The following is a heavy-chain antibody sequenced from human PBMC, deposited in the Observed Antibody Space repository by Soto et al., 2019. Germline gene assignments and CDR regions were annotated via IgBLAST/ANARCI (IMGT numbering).Heavy chain of an antibody. CDR1: GGSISSSSYS. Sequence: QLQLQESGPGLVKPSETLSLTCTVSGGSISSSSYSWGWIRQPPGKGLEWIGSISYNGSTYYNPSLKRRVTLPVGASKTQFSRKLSSVTAADTAVYYCARHRDFRYLGPWSFDYWGQGTLVTVSS. CDR3: ARHRDFRYLGPWSFDY. J-gene: IGHJ4*02. V-gene: IGHV4-39*01. D-gene: IGHD3-9*01. CDR2: ISYNGST.